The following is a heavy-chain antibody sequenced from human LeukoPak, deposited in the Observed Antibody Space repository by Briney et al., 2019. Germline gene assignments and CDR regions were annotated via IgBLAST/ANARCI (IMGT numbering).Heavy chain of an antibody. Sequence: GASVKVSCKASGYTFTGYYMHWVRQAPGQGLEWMGRINPNSGGTNYAQKFQGRVTMTRDTSISTAYMELSRLRSDDTAVYYFAAPGYCSGGSCYPNWFDPWGQGTLVTVSS. CDR2: INPNSGGT. CDR3: AAPGYCSGGSCYPNWFDP. CDR1: GYTFTGYY. D-gene: IGHD2-15*01. V-gene: IGHV1-2*06. J-gene: IGHJ5*02.